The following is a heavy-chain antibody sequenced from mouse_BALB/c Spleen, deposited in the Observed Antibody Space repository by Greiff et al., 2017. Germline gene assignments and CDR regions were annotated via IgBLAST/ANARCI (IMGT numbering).Heavy chain of an antibody. Sequence: EVHLVESGGGLVKPGGSLKLSCAASGFTFSSYTMSWVRQTPEKRLEWVATISSGGSYTYYPDSVKGRFTISRDNAKNTLYLQMSSLKSEDTAMYYCTRDDITTAGDWFAYWGQGTLVTVSA. J-gene: IGHJ3*01. D-gene: IGHD1-2*01. CDR1: GFTFSSYT. CDR3: TRDDITTAGDWFAY. V-gene: IGHV5-6-4*01. CDR2: ISSGGSYT.